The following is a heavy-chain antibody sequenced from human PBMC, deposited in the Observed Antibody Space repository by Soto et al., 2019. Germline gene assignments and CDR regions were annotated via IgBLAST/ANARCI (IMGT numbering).Heavy chain of an antibody. V-gene: IGHV1-3*01. CDR1: GYTFTSYA. D-gene: IGHD3-22*01. J-gene: IGHJ1*01. CDR3: ARLGPYYDSTYAY. CDR2: INAGNGNT. Sequence: ASVKVSCKASGYTFTSYAMHWVRQAPGQRLEWMGWINAGNGNTKYSQKFQGRVTITRDTSASTAYMELSSLRSEDTAVYYCARLGPYYDSTYAYCGQGTLVTVSP.